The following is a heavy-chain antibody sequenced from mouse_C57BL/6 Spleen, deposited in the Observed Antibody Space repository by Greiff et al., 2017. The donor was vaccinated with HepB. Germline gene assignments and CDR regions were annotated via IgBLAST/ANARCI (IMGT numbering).Heavy chain of an antibody. J-gene: IGHJ3*01. CDR3: ARGQLRPPLFAY. V-gene: IGHV14-2*01. Sequence: EVKLVESGAELVKPGASVKLSCTASGFNIKDYYMHWVKQRTEQGLEWIGRIDPEDGETKYAPKFQGKATITADTSSNTAYLQLSSLTSEDTAVYYCARGQLRPPLFAYWGQGTLVTVSA. CDR2: IDPEDGET. D-gene: IGHD3-2*02. CDR1: GFNIKDYY.